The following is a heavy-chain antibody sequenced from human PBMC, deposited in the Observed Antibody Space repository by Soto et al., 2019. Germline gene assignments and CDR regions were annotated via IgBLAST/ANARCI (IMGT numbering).Heavy chain of an antibody. CDR3: ARRGTYDCDY. D-gene: IGHD4-17*01. CDR1: GDSINTFSYF. V-gene: IGHV4-31*03. Sequence: QVQLRESGPGLVEPSQTLSLTCTASGDSINTFSYFWSWIRQHPQKGLESIGYVHSTGNTYYTPSLARRATISIDTSENKSSLALDSLTAADTAVYYCARRGTYDCDYWGQGIRVTVSS. J-gene: IGHJ4*02. CDR2: VHSTGNT.